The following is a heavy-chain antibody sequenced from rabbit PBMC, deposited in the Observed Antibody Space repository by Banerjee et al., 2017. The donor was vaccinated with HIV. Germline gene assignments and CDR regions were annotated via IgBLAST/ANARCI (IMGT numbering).Heavy chain of an antibody. CDR3: ASHPGSSWGL. Sequence: QEQLEESGGDLVKPEGSLTLTCTASGFTLSGYWMCWVRQAPGKGLELIACIYTNGGSTWYASGVNGRFTISRSTSLKTVALKMASLTAADTAAYFCASHPGSSWGLWGQGTLVTVS. V-gene: IGHV1S43*01. CDR2: IYTNGGST. CDR1: GFTLSGYW. J-gene: IGHJ4*01. D-gene: IGHD4-2*01.